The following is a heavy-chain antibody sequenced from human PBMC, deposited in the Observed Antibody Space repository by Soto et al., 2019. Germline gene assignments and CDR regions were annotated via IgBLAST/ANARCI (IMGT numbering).Heavy chain of an antibody. CDR1: GGSFANYH. D-gene: IGHD6-19*01. J-gene: IGHJ6*02. CDR3: ARDRIAVAGSYYYGMDV. V-gene: IGHV4-59*01. Sequence: PSETLSLTCAVYGGSFANYHWNWIRQPPGKGLEWVGYIYYSGSTNYNPSLKSRVPISVDTSKNQFSLKLTSVTAADTAVYYCARDRIAVAGSYYYGMDVWGQGTTVTVSS. CDR2: IYYSGST.